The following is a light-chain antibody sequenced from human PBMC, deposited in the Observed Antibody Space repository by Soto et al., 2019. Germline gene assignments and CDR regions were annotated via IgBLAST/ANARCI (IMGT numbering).Light chain of an antibody. V-gene: IGKV3-20*01. J-gene: IGKJ5*01. CDR2: GAS. CDR1: QSVSSSY. Sequence: IVLTQSPGTLSLSPGDRATLSCRASQSVSSSYLAWYQQRPGQAPRLLIYGASSKPTGIPERFSGSWSGTDFTLTISRLEPEDFAVYYFQQYDSSPITFGPGTRLEIK. CDR3: QQYDSSPIT.